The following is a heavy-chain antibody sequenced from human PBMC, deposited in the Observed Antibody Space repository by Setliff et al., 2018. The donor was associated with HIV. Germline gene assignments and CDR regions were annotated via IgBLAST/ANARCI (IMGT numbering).Heavy chain of an antibody. CDR2: TSGSNSRT. CDR1: GFNFMLFA. CDR3: AKHECSGGCYYYMDV. V-gene: IGHV3-23*01. J-gene: IGHJ6*03. Sequence: GGSLRLSCTAPGFNFMLFAMSWVRQAPGKGLEWVSGTSGSNSRTDYVDSVKGRFTISRDKSKNTLYLQLNSLRAEDTAVYYCAKHECSGGCYYYMDVWGKGIMVTVSS. D-gene: IGHD2-15*01.